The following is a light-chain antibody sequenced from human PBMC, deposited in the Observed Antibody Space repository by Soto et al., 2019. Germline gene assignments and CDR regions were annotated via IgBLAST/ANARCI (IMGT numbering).Light chain of an antibody. V-gene: IGKV3-11*01. J-gene: IGKJ1*01. CDR2: DAS. CDR3: QQRSDWWT. Sequence: EIVLTQSPSTLSFSPLERSTLSCRASQSVDRYLVWYQQKPGQAPRLLIYDASSRATGIPARFSGSGSGTDFTLTISHLEPEDFAVYYCQQRSDWWTFGQGTKVDIK. CDR1: QSVDRY.